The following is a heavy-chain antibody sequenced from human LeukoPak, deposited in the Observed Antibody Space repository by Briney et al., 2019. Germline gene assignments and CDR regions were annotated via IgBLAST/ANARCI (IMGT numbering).Heavy chain of an antibody. Sequence: SETLSLTCTVSGGSISSYYWSWIRQLPEKGLEWIGYIYYSGSTNYNPSLKSRVTISVDTSKNQFSLKLSSVTAADTAVYYCARDDYGDYFDYWGQGTLVTVSS. J-gene: IGHJ4*02. CDR3: ARDDYGDYFDY. CDR1: GGSISSYY. D-gene: IGHD4-17*01. V-gene: IGHV4-59*01. CDR2: IYYSGST.